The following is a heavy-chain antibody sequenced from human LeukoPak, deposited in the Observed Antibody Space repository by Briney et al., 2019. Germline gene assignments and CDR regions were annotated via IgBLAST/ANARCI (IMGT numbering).Heavy chain of an antibody. CDR2: IHYSGST. D-gene: IGHD6-13*01. CDR1: GVSVSSGSYH. J-gene: IGHJ1*01. CDR3: ARLGDLPAAGSIYFHH. V-gene: IGHV4-61*01. Sequence: SSETLSLTCIVFGVSVSSGSYHWSLICQPPGRGLEWVGYIHYSGSTNYNPSLKSRVTMLVDTSKNQFSLKMSSVTAADTAIYYCARLGDLPAAGSIYFHHWGQGTLVTVSS.